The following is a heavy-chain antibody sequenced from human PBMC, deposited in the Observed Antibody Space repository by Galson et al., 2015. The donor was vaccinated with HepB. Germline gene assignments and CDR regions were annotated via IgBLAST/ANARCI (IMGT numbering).Heavy chain of an antibody. CDR3: ASGDNWFDP. CDR1: GFTFDTYT. Sequence: SLRLSCAVSGFTFDTYTMNWVRQAPGKGLEWVSYISSSSSTIDYADSVKGRFTVSRDNAKNSLYLQMNSLRAEDTAVYYCASGDNWFDPWGQGTLVTVSS. J-gene: IGHJ5*02. V-gene: IGHV3-48*01. CDR2: ISSSSSTI.